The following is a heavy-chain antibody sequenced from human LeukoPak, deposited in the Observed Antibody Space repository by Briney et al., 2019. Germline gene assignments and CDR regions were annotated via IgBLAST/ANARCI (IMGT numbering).Heavy chain of an antibody. Sequence: GSLRLSCAASGFTFSSYAMSWVRQAPGKGLEWVSAISGSGSSTYYADSVKGRFTISRDNSKNTLYLQMNSLRAEDTAVYYCATAERDIVVVPNYYYGMDVWGQGTTVTVSS. CDR2: ISGSGSST. D-gene: IGHD2-2*01. J-gene: IGHJ6*02. CDR3: ATAERDIVVVPNYYYGMDV. V-gene: IGHV3-23*01. CDR1: GFTFSSYA.